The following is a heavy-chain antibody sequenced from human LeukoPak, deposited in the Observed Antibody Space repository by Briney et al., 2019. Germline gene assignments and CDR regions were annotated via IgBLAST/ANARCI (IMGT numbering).Heavy chain of an antibody. J-gene: IGHJ5*02. Sequence: GASVKVPCKASGYTFTSYGISWVRQAPGQGLEWMGWISAYNGNTNYAQKLQGRVTMTTDTSTSTAYMELRSLRSDDTAVYYCARDLGEIVVVPAAIEGYNWFDPWGQGTLVTVSS. V-gene: IGHV1-18*01. CDR2: ISAYNGNT. CDR1: GYTFTSYG. D-gene: IGHD2-2*01. CDR3: ARDLGEIVVVPAAIEGYNWFDP.